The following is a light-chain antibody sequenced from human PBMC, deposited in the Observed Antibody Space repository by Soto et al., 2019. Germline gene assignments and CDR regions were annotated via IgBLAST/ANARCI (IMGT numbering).Light chain of an antibody. Sequence: EIVLTQSPGTLSLSPGERATLSCRASQTISGNYLAWYQQKPGQSPRLLIYGSSDRASGIPDRFSGSGSGTDFTLTIHRVEPEDVAVYYCQQYGSSPPYTFGQGTTLEI. CDR1: QTISGNY. J-gene: IGKJ2*01. V-gene: IGKV3-20*01. CDR3: QQYGSSPPYT. CDR2: GSS.